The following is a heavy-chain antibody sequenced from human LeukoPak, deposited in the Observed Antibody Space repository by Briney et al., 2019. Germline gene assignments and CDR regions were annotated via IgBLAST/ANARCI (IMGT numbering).Heavy chain of an antibody. CDR3: AKSPYYYYYMDV. CDR2: ISWDGGST. CDR1: GFTFDDYA. V-gene: IGHV3-43D*04. J-gene: IGHJ6*03. Sequence: GGSLRLSCAASGFTFDDYAMHWVRQAPGKGLEWGSLISWDGGSTYYADSVKGRFTISRDNSKNSLYLQMNSLRAEDTALYYCAKSPYYYYYMDVWGKGTTVTVSS.